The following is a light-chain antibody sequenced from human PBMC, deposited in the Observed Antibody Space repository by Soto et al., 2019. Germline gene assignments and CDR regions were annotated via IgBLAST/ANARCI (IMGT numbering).Light chain of an antibody. CDR3: QHSNCWPLL. CDR1: QNVNNR. V-gene: IGKV3-15*01. CDR2: GAS. Sequence: EIVMTQSPAMLSVSPGERATLSCRASQNVNNRLAWYQQKAGQPPRLLIYGASTRATGIPARFSGSGSGTDSTLTISSLPSEDFAVYYCQHSNCWPLLFGHGTKVEIK. J-gene: IGKJ1*01.